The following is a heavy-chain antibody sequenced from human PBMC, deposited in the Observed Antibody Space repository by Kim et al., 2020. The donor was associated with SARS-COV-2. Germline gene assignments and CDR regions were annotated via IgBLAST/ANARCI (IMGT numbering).Heavy chain of an antibody. V-gene: IGHV3-30*01. J-gene: IGHJ3*02. CDR3: AREEGGSYYDPSAFDI. D-gene: IGHD1-26*01. Sequence: SVKGRFTISRDNSKNTLYLQMNSLRAEDTAVYYCAREEGGSYYDPSAFDIWGQGTMVTVSS.